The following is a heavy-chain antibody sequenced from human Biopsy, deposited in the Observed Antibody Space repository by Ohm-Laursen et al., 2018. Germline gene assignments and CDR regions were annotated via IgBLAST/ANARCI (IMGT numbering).Heavy chain of an antibody. CDR2: IYYSTNY. CDR3: ARLCNGDYFPSFLDF. D-gene: IGHD2/OR15-2a*01. J-gene: IGHJ4*02. Sequence: SQTLSLTCSVSGDSISSNSYYWDRIRPHTGKGPEWIGNIYYSTNYYYNPSLKIRVSISVDTSKNQFSLKLSSVTAADAAVYFCARLCNGDYFPSFLDFWGQGALVTVSS. CDR1: GDSISSNSYY. V-gene: IGHV4-31*03.